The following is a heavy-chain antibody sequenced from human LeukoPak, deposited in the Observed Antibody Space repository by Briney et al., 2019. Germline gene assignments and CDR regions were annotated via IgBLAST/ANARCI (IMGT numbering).Heavy chain of an antibody. D-gene: IGHD6-19*01. CDR2: IWYDGSNK. CDR3: ARGYSSGLHFDY. V-gene: IGHV3-33*01. CDR1: GFTFSNYG. J-gene: IGHJ4*02. Sequence: GGSLRLSCAASGFTFSNYGMHWVRQAPGEGLEWAALIWYDGSNKYYTDSVKGRLTISRDNAKNTLYLQMNSLRAEDTAVYYCARGYSSGLHFDYWGQGTLVTVSS.